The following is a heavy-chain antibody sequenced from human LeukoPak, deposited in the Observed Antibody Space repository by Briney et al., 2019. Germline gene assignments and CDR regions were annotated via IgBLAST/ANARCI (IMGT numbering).Heavy chain of an antibody. CDR2: IYYSGST. D-gene: IGHD3-10*01. CDR1: GGSISSSSYY. J-gene: IGHJ4*02. V-gene: IGHV4-39*07. CDR3: ARTRITMVRGVIITYRDNDY. Sequence: PSETLSLTCTVSGGSISSSSYYWGWIRQPPGKGLEWIGSIYYSGSTYYNPSLKSRVTISVDTSKNQFSLKLSSVTAADTAVYYCARTRITMVRGVIITYRDNDYWGQGTLVTVSS.